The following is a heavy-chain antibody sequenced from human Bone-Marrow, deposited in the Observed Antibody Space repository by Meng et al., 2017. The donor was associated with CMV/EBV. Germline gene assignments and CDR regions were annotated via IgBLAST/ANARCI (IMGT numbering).Heavy chain of an antibody. CDR2: INPNSGGT. D-gene: IGHD3-10*01. V-gene: IGHV1-2*02. CDR3: ARAKITMVRGGNWFDP. CDR1: GGTFDHYA. Sequence: ASVKVSCKASGGTFDHYAISWVRQAPGQGLEWMGWINPNSGGTNYAQKFQGRVTMTRDTSISTAYMELSRLRSDDTAVYYCARAKITMVRGGNWFDPWGQGTLVTVSS. J-gene: IGHJ5*02.